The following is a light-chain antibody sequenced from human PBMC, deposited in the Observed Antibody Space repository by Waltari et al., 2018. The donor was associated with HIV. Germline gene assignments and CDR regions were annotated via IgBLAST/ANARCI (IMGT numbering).Light chain of an antibody. CDR2: GNS. V-gene: IGLV1-40*01. J-gene: IGLJ2*01. CDR1: SSNIGAGYD. Sequence: QSVLTQPPSVSRAPGQRVTISCTGSSSNIGAGYDVPWYQHLPGTAPKLLIYGNSNRPSGVPDRFSGSTSGTSASLAITGLQAEDEADYYCQSYDSSLSVVVFGGGTKLTVL. CDR3: QSYDSSLSVVV.